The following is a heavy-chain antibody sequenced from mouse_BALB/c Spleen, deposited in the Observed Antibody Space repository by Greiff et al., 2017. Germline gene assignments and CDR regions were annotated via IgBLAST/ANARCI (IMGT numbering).Heavy chain of an antibody. V-gene: IGHV5-12-1*01. CDR1: GFAFSSYD. J-gene: IGHJ4*01. Sequence: DVHLVESGGGLVKPGGSLKLSCAASGFAFSSYDMSWVRQTPEKRLEWVAYISSGGGSTYYPDTVKGRFTISRDNAKNTLYLQMSSLKSEDTAMYYCASSLGYYYAMDYWGQGTSVTVSS. D-gene: IGHD4-1*01. CDR2: ISSGGGST. CDR3: ASSLGYYYAMDY.